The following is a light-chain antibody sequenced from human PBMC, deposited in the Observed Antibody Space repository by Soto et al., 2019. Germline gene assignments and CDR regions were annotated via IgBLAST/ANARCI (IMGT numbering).Light chain of an antibody. V-gene: IGKV2-28*01. CDR3: MQLLHPPLT. CDR2: LAS. CDR1: QSLLHTNGYNY. Sequence: DVVMTHSPLSLPVTPGEPASISCRSSQSLLHTNGYNYLAWFLQKAGQSPQLLIYLASSRASGVPDRFSGSGSGTDFTLEISSVEAEDVGIYYCMQLLHPPLTFGGGTKVEIK. J-gene: IGKJ4*01.